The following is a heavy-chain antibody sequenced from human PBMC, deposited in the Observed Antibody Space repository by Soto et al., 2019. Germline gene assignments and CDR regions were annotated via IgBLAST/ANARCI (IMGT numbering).Heavy chain of an antibody. CDR2: INHSGST. CDR3: ARGRRGYSYGFHTSLFDY. CDR1: GGSFSGYY. V-gene: IGHV4-34*01. D-gene: IGHD5-18*01. Sequence: SETLSLTCAVYGGSFSGYYWSWIRQPPGKGLEWIGEINHSGSTNYNPSLKSRVTISVDTSKNQFSLKLSSVTAADTAVYYCARGRRGYSYGFHTSLFDYWGQGTLVTVSS. J-gene: IGHJ4*02.